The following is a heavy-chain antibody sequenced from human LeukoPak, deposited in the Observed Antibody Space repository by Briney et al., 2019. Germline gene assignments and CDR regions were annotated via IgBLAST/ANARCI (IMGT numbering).Heavy chain of an antibody. Sequence: GGSLRLSCAASGFTFSSYEMNWVRQAPGKGLEWVSYISSSGSTIYYADSVKGRFTISRDNAKNSLYLQMNSLRAEDTAVYYCATTSGSYYGFDYWGRGTLVTVSS. CDR3: ATTSGSYYGFDY. CDR2: ISSSGSTI. D-gene: IGHD1-26*01. J-gene: IGHJ4*02. V-gene: IGHV3-48*03. CDR1: GFTFSSYE.